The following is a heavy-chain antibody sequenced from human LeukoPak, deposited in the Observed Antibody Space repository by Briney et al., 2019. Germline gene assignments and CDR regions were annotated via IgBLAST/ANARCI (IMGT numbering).Heavy chain of an antibody. J-gene: IGHJ6*03. CDR2: IIPIFGTA. Sequence: SVKVSCKASGGTFSSYAISWVRQAPGQGLEWMGGIIPIFGTANYAQKFQGRVTITADESTSTAYMELSSLRSEDTAVYYCARHPTIFGVVTQTDYYYMDVWGKGTTVTVSS. D-gene: IGHD3-3*01. CDR3: ARHPTIFGVVTQTDYYYMDV. CDR1: GGTFSSYA. V-gene: IGHV1-69*13.